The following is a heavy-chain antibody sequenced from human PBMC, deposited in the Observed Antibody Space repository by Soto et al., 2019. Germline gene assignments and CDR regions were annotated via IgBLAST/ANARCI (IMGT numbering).Heavy chain of an antibody. V-gene: IGHV3-30*18. CDR3: AKAVVVGALDY. Sequence: VGPLRPSCAASGFTFSSYGMHWVRQAPGKGLEWVAVISYDGSNKYYADSVKGRFTISRDNSKNTLYLQMNSLRAEDTAVYYCAKAVVVGALDYWGQGTLVTVSS. J-gene: IGHJ4*02. D-gene: IGHD1-26*01. CDR1: GFTFSSYG. CDR2: ISYDGSNK.